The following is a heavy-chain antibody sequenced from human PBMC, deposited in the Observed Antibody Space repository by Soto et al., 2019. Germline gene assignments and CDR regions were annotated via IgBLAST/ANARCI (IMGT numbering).Heavy chain of an antibody. CDR3: ARDTGSGLRVEPGIFEY. CDR2: INADNGDS. Sequence: QVQLVQSGAEVKKPGASVKVSCNPSGYAFTSYTMHWVRQAPGQGLEWMGWINADNGDSKYSQKFQGRVTITRDTSASIAYMELSSLRSEDTDVYYGARDTGSGLRVEPGIFEYWGQGTLVTVSS. D-gene: IGHD1-26*01. J-gene: IGHJ4*02. V-gene: IGHV1-3*01. CDR1: GYAFTSYT.